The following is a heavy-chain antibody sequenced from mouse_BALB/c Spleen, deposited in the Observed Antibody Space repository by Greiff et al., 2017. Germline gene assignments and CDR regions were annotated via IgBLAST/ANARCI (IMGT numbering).Heavy chain of an antibody. CDR3: ARGGTMIPFDY. CDR1: GYSFTGYF. D-gene: IGHD2-4*01. CDR2: INPYNGDT. Sequence: EVQVVESGPELVKPGASVKISCKASGYSFTGYFMNWVMQSHGKSLEWIGRINPYNGDTFYNQKFKGKATLTVDKSSSTAHMELRSLASEDSAVYYCARGGTMIPFDYWGQGTTLTVSS. J-gene: IGHJ2*01. V-gene: IGHV1-20*02.